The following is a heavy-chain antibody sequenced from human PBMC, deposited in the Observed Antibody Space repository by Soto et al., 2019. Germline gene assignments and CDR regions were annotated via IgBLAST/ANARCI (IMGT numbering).Heavy chain of an antibody. J-gene: IGHJ6*02. CDR1: GYTFTTYY. CDR2: IIPSGGST. D-gene: IGHD3-3*02. Sequence: ASVKVSCKASGYTFTTYYMHWVRQAPGQGLEWMGTIIPSGGSTSYAQKFQGRVTMTRDTSTSTAYMELSSLTSEDTAVYYCARALAPFYYYYGMDVWGQGTTVT. V-gene: IGHV1-46*01. CDR3: ARALAPFYYYYGMDV.